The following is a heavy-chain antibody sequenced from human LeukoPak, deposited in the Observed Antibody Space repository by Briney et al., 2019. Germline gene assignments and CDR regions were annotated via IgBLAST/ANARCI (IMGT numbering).Heavy chain of an antibody. CDR3: ARARWLLHYFDY. J-gene: IGHJ4*02. Sequence: PSETLSLTCTVSGGSISSYYWSWIRQPPGKGLEWIGYIYYSGSTNYNPSLKSRVTISVDTSKNQFSLKLSSVTAADTAVYYCARARWLLHYFDYWGQGTLVTVSS. D-gene: IGHD5-24*01. CDR2: IYYSGST. CDR1: GGSISSYY. V-gene: IGHV4-59*01.